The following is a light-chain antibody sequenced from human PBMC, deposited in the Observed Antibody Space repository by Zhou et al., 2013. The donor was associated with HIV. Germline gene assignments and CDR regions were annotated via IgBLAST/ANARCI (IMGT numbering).Light chain of an antibody. V-gene: IGKV3-15*01. Sequence: EIVLTQSPGTLPLSPGERATLSCRASQSVSSSYLAWYQQKPGQAPRLLIYDASTRATGVPVRFSGSGSGTEFTLSIANLQSEDVAVYYCQQYNRWPPLTFGGGTQVEIK. CDR1: QSVSSSY. CDR3: QQYNRWPPLT. CDR2: DAS. J-gene: IGKJ4*01.